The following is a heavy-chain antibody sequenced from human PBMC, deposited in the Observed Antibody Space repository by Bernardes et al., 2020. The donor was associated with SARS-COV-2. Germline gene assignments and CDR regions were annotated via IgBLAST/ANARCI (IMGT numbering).Heavy chain of an antibody. CDR3: ASPNPGATDAFDI. CDR2: IYSGGST. D-gene: IGHD1-26*01. J-gene: IGHJ3*02. V-gene: IGHV3-53*01. Sequence: GGSLRLSCAASGFTFSSYAMSWVRQAPGKGLEWVSGIYSGGSTYYADSVKGRFTISRDNSKNTLYLQMNSLRAEDTAVYYCASPNPGATDAFDIWGQGTMVTVSS. CDR1: GFTFSSYA.